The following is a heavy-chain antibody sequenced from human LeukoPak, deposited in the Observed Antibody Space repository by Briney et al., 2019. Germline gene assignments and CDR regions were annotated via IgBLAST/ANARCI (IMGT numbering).Heavy chain of an antibody. CDR1: GGSICSGGYY. CDR2: IYYSGST. Sequence: SQTLSLTCTVSGGSICSGGYYWSWIRQHPGKGLEWIGYIYYSGSTYYNPSLKSRVTISVDTSKNQFSLKLSSVTAADTAVYYCARGRVGDVWGSYPRNRPYYFDYWGQGTLVTVSS. V-gene: IGHV4-31*03. D-gene: IGHD3-16*02. J-gene: IGHJ4*02. CDR3: ARGRVGDVWGSYPRNRPYYFDY.